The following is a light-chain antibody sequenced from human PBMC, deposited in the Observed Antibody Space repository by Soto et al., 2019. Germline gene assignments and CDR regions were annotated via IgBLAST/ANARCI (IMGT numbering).Light chain of an antibody. CDR1: QGISSF. V-gene: IGKV1-9*01. J-gene: IGKJ4*01. Sequence: IQLPQTPSSLSASVGDRVTITCRASQGISSFLAWYQQKPGKAPKLLIDAASSFQSGVKSRFSGIGFGTDFTLTISSLQPEDFATYFCQQVESYPSTFGGGTKVEMK. CDR2: AAS. CDR3: QQVESYPST.